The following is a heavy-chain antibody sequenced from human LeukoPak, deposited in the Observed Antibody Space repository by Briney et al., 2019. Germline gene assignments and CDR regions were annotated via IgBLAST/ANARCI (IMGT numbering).Heavy chain of an antibody. CDR1: GGSISSGEYY. CDR3: ARLAYCGDDCYNPYYYYYYMDV. J-gene: IGHJ6*03. Sequence: SETLSLTCSVSGGSISSGEYYWGWIRQPPGKGLEWLGSIYYSGTTYSNPSLKSRVTISVDTSRNQFSLRLTSVTAADTAVYFCARLAYCGDDCYNPYYYYYYMDVWGKGTTVTVSS. D-gene: IGHD2-21*02. CDR2: IYYSGTT. V-gene: IGHV4-39*07.